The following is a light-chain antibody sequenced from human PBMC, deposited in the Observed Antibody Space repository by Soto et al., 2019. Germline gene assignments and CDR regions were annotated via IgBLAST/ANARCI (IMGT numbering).Light chain of an antibody. Sequence: DIQMTQFPSSLSASVGDRVTITCRASQSISSWLAWYQQKPGKAPKLLIFKASTLETGVPSRFSGSGSETEFTLTISSLQPDDSATYYCQPYNSYSRTFGQGTKGDIK. V-gene: IGKV1-5*03. CDR1: QSISSW. CDR2: KAS. J-gene: IGKJ1*01. CDR3: QPYNSYSRT.